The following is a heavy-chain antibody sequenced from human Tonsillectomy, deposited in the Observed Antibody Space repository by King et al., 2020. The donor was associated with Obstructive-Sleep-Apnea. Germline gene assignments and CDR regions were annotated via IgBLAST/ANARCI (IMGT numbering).Heavy chain of an antibody. J-gene: IGHJ4*02. CDR3: ARINNYYDSSAHQGPFDY. CDR1: GYSFTSNW. V-gene: IGHV5-51*01. D-gene: IGHD3-22*01. CDR2: IYPGDSDT. Sequence: QLVQSGAEVKKPGESLKISCKGSGYSFTSNWIGWVRQMPGKGLEWMGIIYPGDSDTRYSPSFQGQVTISADKSISTAYLQWSSLRASDTAMYYCARINNYYDSSAHQGPFDYWGQGTLVTVSS.